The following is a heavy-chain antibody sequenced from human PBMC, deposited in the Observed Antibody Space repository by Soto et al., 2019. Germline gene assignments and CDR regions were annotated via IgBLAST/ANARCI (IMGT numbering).Heavy chain of an antibody. CDR3: ARARGHSSSWYEDY. V-gene: IGHV4-34*01. CDR1: GGSFSGYY. D-gene: IGHD6-13*01. Sequence: QVQLQQWGAGLLKPSETLSLTCAVYGGSFSGYYWSWIRQPPGKGLEWIGEINHSGSTNYNPSLKSRVTISVDTSKNQFSLKLSSVTAADTAVYYCARARGHSSSWYEDYWGQGTLVTVSS. J-gene: IGHJ4*02. CDR2: INHSGST.